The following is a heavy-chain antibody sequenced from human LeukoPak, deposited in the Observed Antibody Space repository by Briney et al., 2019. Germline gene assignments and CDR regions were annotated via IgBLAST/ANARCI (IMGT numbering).Heavy chain of an antibody. D-gene: IGHD6-19*01. J-gene: IGHJ4*02. CDR1: GFSFTMYG. V-gene: IGHV3-30*18. CDR2: ISTDGNNE. Sequence: SGRTLRLSCAASGFSFTMYGIHWVRQAQGKGLEWVAVISTDGNNEYYANSVKGRFTISRDNSKNTVYLQMTSLRTEDTAVYYCAKDQIGWAPGYVSGPLDQWGQGTLVTVSS. CDR3: AKDQIGWAPGYVSGPLDQ.